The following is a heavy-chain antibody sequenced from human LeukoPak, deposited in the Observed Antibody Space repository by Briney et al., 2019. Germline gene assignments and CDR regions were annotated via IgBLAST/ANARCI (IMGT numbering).Heavy chain of an antibody. CDR3: ARRGGSSSRRSPVDY. J-gene: IGHJ4*02. D-gene: IGHD6-6*01. CDR1: GFTFSSYW. V-gene: IGHV3-7*01. Sequence: QPGGSLLLSCSASGFTFSSYWMTWVRPAPGKGPEWVANIKEDGSQKYYVDSVRGRFTISRDNAKNSLFLQMNSLRAEDTAVYYCARRGGSSSRRSPVDYWGQGTLVTVSS. CDR2: IKEDGSQK.